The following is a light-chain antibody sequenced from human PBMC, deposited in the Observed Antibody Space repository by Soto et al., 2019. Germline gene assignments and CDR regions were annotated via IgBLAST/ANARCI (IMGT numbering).Light chain of an antibody. J-gene: IGKJ1*01. V-gene: IGKV3-11*01. CDR2: DAS. Sequence: EIVLTQSPATLSLSPGERATLSCRASQSVSSYLAWYQQKPGQAPRLLIYDASNSATGIPARFSGSGSGTDFTLTISSLEPEDFAVYYGQQRSNWPPLTFGQGTKVEIK. CDR3: QQRSNWPPLT. CDR1: QSVSSY.